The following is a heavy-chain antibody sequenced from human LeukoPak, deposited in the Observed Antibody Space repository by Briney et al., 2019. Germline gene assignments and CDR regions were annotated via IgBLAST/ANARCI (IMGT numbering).Heavy chain of an antibody. CDR1: GGSISSYY. V-gene: IGHV4-4*09. CDR3: ARHRRGSSSWYIYFDS. J-gene: IGHJ4*02. Sequence: SETLSLTCTVSGGSISSYYWSWIRRPPGKGLEWIGYIYTSGSTNYNPSLKSRVTISVDTSKNQFSLKLSSVTAADTAVYYCARHRRGSSSWYIYFDSWGQGALVTVSS. D-gene: IGHD6-13*01. CDR2: IYTSGST.